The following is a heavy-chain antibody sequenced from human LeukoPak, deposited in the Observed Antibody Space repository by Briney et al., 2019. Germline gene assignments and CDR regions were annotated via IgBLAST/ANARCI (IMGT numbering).Heavy chain of an antibody. CDR2: INPNSGGT. V-gene: IGHV1-2*02. CDR1: GYTFTAYY. J-gene: IGHJ4*02. D-gene: IGHD4-17*01. CDR3: ARGERDGDLDS. Sequence: ASVKVSCKASGYTFTAYYIHWVRQAPGQGLEWMGWINPNSGGTNYAQKIQGRVAMTRDTSINTAYMELSRLRSDDTAVYYCARGERDGDLDSWGQGTLVTVSS.